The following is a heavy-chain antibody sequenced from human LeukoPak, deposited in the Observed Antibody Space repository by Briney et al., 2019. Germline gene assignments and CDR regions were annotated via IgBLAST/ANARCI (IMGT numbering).Heavy chain of an antibody. V-gene: IGHV3-33*06. J-gene: IGHJ4*02. CDR3: AKASACKEAAGYFDY. Sequence: GGSLRLSCAASGLTFSTYGMHWVRQAPGKGLEWVALIWYDGSNKYYADSVKGRFTISRDNSKNTLYLQMNSLRAEDTAVYYCAKASACKEAAGYFDYWGQGTLVTVSS. D-gene: IGHD6-13*01. CDR1: GLTFSTYG. CDR2: IWYDGSNK.